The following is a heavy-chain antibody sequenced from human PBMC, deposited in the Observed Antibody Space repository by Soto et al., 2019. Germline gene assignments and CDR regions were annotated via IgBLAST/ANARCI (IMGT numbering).Heavy chain of an antibody. Sequence: GGSLRLSCAASGFTFSSYAMHWVRQAPGKGLEWVAVISYDGSNKYYADSVKGRFTISRDNSKNTLYLQMNSLRAEDTAVYYCAITAGFPLTTVIDGMDVWGQGTTVTV. D-gene: IGHD4-17*01. CDR2: ISYDGSNK. CDR3: AITAGFPLTTVIDGMDV. J-gene: IGHJ6*02. V-gene: IGHV3-30-3*01. CDR1: GFTFSSYA.